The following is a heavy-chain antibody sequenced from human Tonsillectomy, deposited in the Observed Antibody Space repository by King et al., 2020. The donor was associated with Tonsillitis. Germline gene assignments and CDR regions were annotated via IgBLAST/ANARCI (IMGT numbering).Heavy chain of an antibody. CDR3: ANAYSSSWYKYFQH. CDR2: ISGVGGST. CDR1: GFTFSSYA. J-gene: IGHJ1*01. V-gene: IGHV3-23*04. D-gene: IGHD6-13*01. Sequence: VQLVESGGGLVQPGGSLRLSCAASGFTFSSYAMNWVRQAPGKGLDWVSAISGVGGSTYYADSVKGRFTSSRDNSKYTLYLQMNSMRAEDTAVYYFANAYSSSWYKYFQHWGQGTLVTVSS.